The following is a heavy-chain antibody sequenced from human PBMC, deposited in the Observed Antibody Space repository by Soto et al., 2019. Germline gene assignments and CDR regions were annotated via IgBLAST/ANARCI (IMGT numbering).Heavy chain of an antibody. CDR2: IAYDGSNR. J-gene: IGHJ4*02. CDR1: GFTFNIDG. V-gene: IGHV3-30*18. Sequence: QVQLVESGGGVVQPGRSLRLSCAASGFTFNIDGMHWVRQAPGKGLEWVSVIAYDGSNRYYADSVKGRFTSSRDNSKNTLYLQMNSLRPEDTAVYYCAKDGGTGKYYDYWGQGTLVTVSS. D-gene: IGHD2-8*02. CDR3: AKDGGTGKYYDY.